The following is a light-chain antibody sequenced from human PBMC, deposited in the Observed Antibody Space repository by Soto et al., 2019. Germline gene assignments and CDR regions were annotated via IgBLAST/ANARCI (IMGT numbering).Light chain of an antibody. CDR2: GAS. J-gene: IGKJ1*01. CDR3: QQYNNWPPWT. Sequence: ETMMKQSPATLSVSKGERATLSCRASQSVCSNLAWYQQKPGQAPRLLIYGASTRATGIPARFSGSGSGTEFTLTITSLQSEDFAVYYCQQYNNWPPWTFGQGTKVDI. CDR1: QSVCSN. V-gene: IGKV3-15*01.